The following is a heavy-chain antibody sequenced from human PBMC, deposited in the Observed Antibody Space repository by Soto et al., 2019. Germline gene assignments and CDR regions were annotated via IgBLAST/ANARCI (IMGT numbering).Heavy chain of an antibody. D-gene: IGHD3-10*01. J-gene: IGHJ6*02. V-gene: IGHV4-39*01. CDR3: ARLRVVSDGNYYYGMDV. CDR1: GGSISSSSYY. Sequence: SETLSLTCTVSGGSISSSSYYWGWIRQPPGKGLEWIGSIYYSGSTYYNPSLKSRVTISVDTSKNQFSLKLSSVTAADTAVYYCARLRVVSDGNYYYGMDVWGQGATVTVSS. CDR2: IYYSGST.